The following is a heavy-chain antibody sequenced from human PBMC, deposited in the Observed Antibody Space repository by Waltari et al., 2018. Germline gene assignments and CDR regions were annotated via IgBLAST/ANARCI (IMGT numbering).Heavy chain of an antibody. J-gene: IGHJ4*02. Sequence: EVQLLESGGGLVQPGGSLRLSCAASGFTFSSYAMSWFRPAPGKGLEWVSAISGSGGSTYYADSVKGRFTISRDNSKNTLYLQMNSLRAEDTAVYYCAKPPHYYDSSGYSNWGQGTLVTVSS. D-gene: IGHD3-22*01. V-gene: IGHV3-23*01. CDR3: AKPPHYYDSSGYSN. CDR1: GFTFSSYA. CDR2: ISGSGGST.